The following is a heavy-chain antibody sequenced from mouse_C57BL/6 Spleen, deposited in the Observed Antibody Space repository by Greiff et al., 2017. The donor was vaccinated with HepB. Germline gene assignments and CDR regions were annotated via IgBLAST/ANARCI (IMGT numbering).Heavy chain of an antibody. J-gene: IGHJ3*01. D-gene: IGHD2-5*01. CDR2: IYPGDGDT. CDR1: GYAFSSSW. Sequence: QVQLQQSGPELVKPGASVKISCKASGYAFSSSWMNWVKQRPGKGLEWIGRIYPGDGDTNYNGKFKGKATLTADKSSSTAYMQLSSLTSEDSAVYFCARPLYYSNPAWFAYWGQGTLVTVSA. CDR3: ARPLYYSNPAWFAY. V-gene: IGHV1-82*01.